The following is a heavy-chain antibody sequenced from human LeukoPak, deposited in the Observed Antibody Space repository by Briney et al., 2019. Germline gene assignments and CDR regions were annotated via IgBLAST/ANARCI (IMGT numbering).Heavy chain of an antibody. D-gene: IGHD6-19*01. V-gene: IGHV3-74*03. CDR1: GFTFSSYA. CDR3: ARGRGLGELAVASFDS. J-gene: IGHJ4*02. Sequence: AGGSLRLSCAASGFTFSSYAMHRVRQAPGKGLEWISRLYSDGRSLTYADSVMGRFTISRDNAKNMLYLQMNSLRAEDTAVYYCARGRGLGELAVASFDSWGQGILVTVSS. CDR2: LYSDGRSL.